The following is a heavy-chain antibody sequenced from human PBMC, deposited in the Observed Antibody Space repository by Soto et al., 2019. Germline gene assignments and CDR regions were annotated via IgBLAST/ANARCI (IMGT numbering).Heavy chain of an antibody. D-gene: IGHD3-22*01. CDR1: GCTFTVYD. J-gene: IGHJ3*02. Sequence: SVMLSCKGPGCTFTVYDMEWVVQASGQGREWMGWMNAGNGNTKYSQKFQGRVTITRDTSASTDYMELSSLRSEDTAVYYCSRPDYYDSSGPEGPFDIWAQGSMV. V-gene: IGHV1-3*01. CDR3: SRPDYYDSSGPEGPFDI. CDR2: MNAGNGNT.